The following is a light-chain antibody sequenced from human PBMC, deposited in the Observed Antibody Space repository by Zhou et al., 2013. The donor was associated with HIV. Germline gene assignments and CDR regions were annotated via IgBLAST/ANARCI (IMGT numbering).Light chain of an antibody. J-gene: IGKJ4*01. CDR1: QGLSSY. Sequence: DIQMTQSPSSLSASVGDRVTITCRASQGLSSYLNWYQQKPGKAPKLLIYAASKLQSGVPSRFSGSGYGTDFTLTISSLQPEDFANYYCQQSYTTPETFGGGTKVEI. CDR2: AAS. CDR3: QQSYTTPET. V-gene: IGKV1-39*01.